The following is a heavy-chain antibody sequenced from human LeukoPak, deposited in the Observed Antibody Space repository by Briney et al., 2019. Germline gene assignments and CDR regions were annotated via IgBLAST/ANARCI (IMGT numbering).Heavy chain of an antibody. V-gene: IGHV3-73*01. CDR2: IRSNANRYPT. CDR3: TSHYDSSGYYLLGY. Sequence: GGSLRLSGASFGFNFSGSAMHWVHQASGKGLEGVRRIRSNANRYPTAYAASVKGTFTISRDDSKTTAYLQMNSLKTEDTAVYYCTSHYDSSGYYLLGYWGQGTLVTVSS. CDR1: GFNFSGSA. D-gene: IGHD3-22*01. J-gene: IGHJ4*02.